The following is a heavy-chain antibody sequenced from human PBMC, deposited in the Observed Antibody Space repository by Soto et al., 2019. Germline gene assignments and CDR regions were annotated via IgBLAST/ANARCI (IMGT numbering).Heavy chain of an antibody. D-gene: IGHD4-17*01. CDR1: GFTFDDYA. CDR2: ISWNSGSI. J-gene: IGHJ2*01. V-gene: IGHV3-9*01. Sequence: GGSLRLSCAASGFTFDDYAMHWVRQAPGKGLEWVSGISWNSGSIGYADSVKGRFTISRDNAKNSLYLQMNSLRAEDTALYYCAKDNGATVTTDFDLWGRGTLVTVSS. CDR3: AKDNGATVTTDFDL.